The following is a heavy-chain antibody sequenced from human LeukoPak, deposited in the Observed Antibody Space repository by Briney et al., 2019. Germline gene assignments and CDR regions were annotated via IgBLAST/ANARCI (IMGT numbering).Heavy chain of an antibody. J-gene: IGHJ5*02. D-gene: IGHD3-10*01. CDR3: ANTYALGNYYKGGFDP. V-gene: IGHV1-2*02. CDR1: GYTFIDYY. CDR2: INPKSGDT. Sequence: ASVMVSCKASGYTFIDYYIHWVRQAPGQGLEWMGWINPKSGDTNYAQKFQDRVTMTRDTSTSTGYMELRSLRSEDTAVYYCANTYALGNYYKGGFDPWGQGTLVTVSS.